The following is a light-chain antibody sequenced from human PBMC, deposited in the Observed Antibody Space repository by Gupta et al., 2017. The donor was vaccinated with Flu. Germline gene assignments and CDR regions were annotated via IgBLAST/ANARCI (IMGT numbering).Light chain of an antibody. CDR1: SLDIGTYDY. Sequence: QSGLTQPASVSGSPGHSITISCTGTSLDIGTYDYVSWYQQHPGKAPKIMIYEVTYRPSGVSYRCSGSKFGNTASLTISGLQGEDEAHYYCSSFTTSSTWVFGGGTKLTVL. J-gene: IGLJ3*02. V-gene: IGLV2-14*03. CDR2: EVT. CDR3: SSFTTSSTWV.